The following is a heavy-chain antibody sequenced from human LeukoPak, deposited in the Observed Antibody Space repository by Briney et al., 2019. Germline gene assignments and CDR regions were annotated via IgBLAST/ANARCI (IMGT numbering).Heavy chain of an antibody. D-gene: IGHD1-26*01. CDR2: INPNSGGT. Sequence: ASVKVSCKASGHTFTGYYMHWVRQAPGQGLEWMGWINPNSGGTNYAQKFQGRVTMTRDTSISTAYMELSRLRSDDTAVYYCARDHDSGSYYALYWGQGTLVTVSS. J-gene: IGHJ4*02. CDR3: ARDHDSGSYYALY. CDR1: GHTFTGYY. V-gene: IGHV1-2*02.